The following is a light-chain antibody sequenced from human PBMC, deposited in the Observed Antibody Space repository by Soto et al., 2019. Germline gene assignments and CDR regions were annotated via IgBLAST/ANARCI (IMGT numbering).Light chain of an antibody. V-gene: IGLV2-14*03. Sequence: QSALTQPASVSGSHGESISITCTGTSSDVGGYDYVSWYQHHPGKAPKLMIYDVSNRPSGVSNRFSGSKSGNTASLTISGLQAEDEADYYCSSYTSSSHYVFGTGTKVTVL. CDR2: DVS. J-gene: IGLJ1*01. CDR1: SSDVGGYDY. CDR3: SSYTSSSHYV.